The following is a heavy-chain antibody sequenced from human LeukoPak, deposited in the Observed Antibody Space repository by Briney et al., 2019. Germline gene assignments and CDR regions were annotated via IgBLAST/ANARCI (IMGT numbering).Heavy chain of an antibody. Sequence: GGSLRLSCAASGFTFSSNYMSWVRQAPGKELEWVSVIYSGGSTYYADSVKGRFTISRDNSKNTLYLQMNSLRAEDTAVYYCARTTVTSRRGGYFDYWGQGTLVTVSS. V-gene: IGHV3-53*01. D-gene: IGHD4-17*01. CDR3: ARTTVTSRRGGYFDY. CDR2: IYSGGST. CDR1: GFTFSSNY. J-gene: IGHJ4*02.